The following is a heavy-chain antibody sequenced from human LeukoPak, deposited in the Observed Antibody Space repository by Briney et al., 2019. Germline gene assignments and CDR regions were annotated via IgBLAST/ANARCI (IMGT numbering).Heavy chain of an antibody. V-gene: IGHV3-21*01. Sequence: PGGSLRLSCAASGFTFSSYSMNWVRQAPGKGLEWVSSISSSSSYIYYADSLKGRFTISRDNAKNSLWLQMNSLRAEDTAVYYCARSVSSTSSFDYWGQGTLVTVSS. CDR1: GFTFSSYS. D-gene: IGHD2-2*01. CDR2: ISSSSSYI. CDR3: ARSVSSTSSFDY. J-gene: IGHJ4*02.